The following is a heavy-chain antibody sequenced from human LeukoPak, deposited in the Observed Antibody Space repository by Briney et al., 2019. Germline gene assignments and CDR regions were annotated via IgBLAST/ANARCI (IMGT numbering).Heavy chain of an antibody. Sequence: SETLSLTCTVSSGSISSSSYYWGWIRQPPGKGLEWIGSIYYSGSTYYNPSLKSRVTISVDTSKNQFSLKLSSVTAADTAVYYCARHGASMNYFDYWGQGTLVTVSS. CDR2: IYYSGST. J-gene: IGHJ4*02. CDR3: ARHGASMNYFDY. CDR1: SGSISSSSYY. V-gene: IGHV4-39*01. D-gene: IGHD3-16*01.